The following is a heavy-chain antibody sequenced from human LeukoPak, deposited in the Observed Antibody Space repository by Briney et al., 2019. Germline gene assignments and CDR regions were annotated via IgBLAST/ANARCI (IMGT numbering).Heavy chain of an antibody. J-gene: IGHJ4*02. CDR2: INWNGGST. D-gene: IGHD2/OR15-2a*01. CDR1: GFTFDDYG. CDR3: ARDWFHAIDY. V-gene: IGHV3-20*04. Sequence: PGGSLRLSCAASGFTFDDYGMSWVRQAPGKGLEWVSGINWNGGSTGYADSVKGRFTISRDNAKNTLYLQMNSLRAEDTAVYYCARDWFHAIDYWGQGTLVTVSS.